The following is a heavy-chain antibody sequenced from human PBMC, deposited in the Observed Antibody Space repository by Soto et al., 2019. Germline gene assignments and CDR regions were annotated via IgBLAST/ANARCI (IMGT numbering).Heavy chain of an antibody. CDR2: IYYSGST. D-gene: IGHD1-26*01. CDR1: GGSISSGGYY. J-gene: IGHJ4*02. Sequence: SETLSLTCTVSGGSISSGGYYWSWIRQHPGKGLEWIGYIYYSGSTYYNPSLKSRVTISVDTSKNQFSLKLSSVTAADTAVYYCARVLRHAIQTQVLRTPYFDYWGQGTLVTVSS. CDR3: ARVLRHAIQTQVLRTPYFDY. V-gene: IGHV4-31*03.